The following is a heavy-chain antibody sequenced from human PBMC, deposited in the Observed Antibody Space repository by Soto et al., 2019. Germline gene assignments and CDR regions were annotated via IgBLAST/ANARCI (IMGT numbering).Heavy chain of an antibody. Sequence: EVQLLESGGDLVQPGGSLRLSCAASGFTFSSYAMSWVRQAPGKGLEWVSIIGVGGGDRYYPESVKGRFTISRDNSRDTLYLEMNSLRDEDMAVYYCARVRFGELVWGQGTLVTVSS. J-gene: IGHJ4*02. CDR1: GFTFSSYA. V-gene: IGHV3-23*01. CDR3: ARVRFGELV. D-gene: IGHD3-10*01. CDR2: IGVGGGDR.